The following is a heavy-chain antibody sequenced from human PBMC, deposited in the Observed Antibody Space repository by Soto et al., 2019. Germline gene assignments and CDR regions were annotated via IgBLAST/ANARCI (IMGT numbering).Heavy chain of an antibody. D-gene: IGHD5-18*01. CDR2: VYYTGMT. V-gene: IGHV4-59*01. Sequence: SETLSLTCTVSGGSISSFYWNWIRQSPGKGLEWIGFVYYTGMTKYNPSLRSRVTISLNTSTNQFSLTMTSVTPADTAVYYCTRGGYSFGSGNDHWGQGTLVNVSS. J-gene: IGHJ4*02. CDR3: TRGGYSFGSGNDH. CDR1: GGSISSFY.